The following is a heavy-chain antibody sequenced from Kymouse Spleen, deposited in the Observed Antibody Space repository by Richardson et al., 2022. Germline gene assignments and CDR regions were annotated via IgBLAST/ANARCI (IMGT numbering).Heavy chain of an antibody. Sequence: QVQLQESGPGLVKPSETLSLTCTVSGGSISSYYWSWIRQPPGKGLEWIGYIYYSGSTNYNPSLKSRVTISVDTSKNQFSLKLSSVTAADTAVYYCARGIAVAGAFDIWGQGTMVTVSS. CDR2: IYYSGST. J-gene: IGHJ3*02. V-gene: IGHV4-59*01. D-gene: IGHD6-19*01. CDR3: ARGIAVAGAFDI. CDR1: GGSISSYY.